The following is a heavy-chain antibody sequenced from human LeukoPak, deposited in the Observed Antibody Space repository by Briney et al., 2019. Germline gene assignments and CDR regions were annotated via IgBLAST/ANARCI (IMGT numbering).Heavy chain of an antibody. CDR3: ARFHDDYDARDY. J-gene: IGHJ4*02. CDR1: GYTFTDYY. Sequence: ASVKVSCRASGYTFTDYYIYWVRQAPGQGLEWMGRVNPDSGGTDYAQQFQGRVTITRDTSISTAYMELSRLGSDDTTIYYCARFHDDYDARDYWGQGTLVTVSS. V-gene: IGHV1-2*06. CDR2: VNPDSGGT. D-gene: IGHD4-17*01.